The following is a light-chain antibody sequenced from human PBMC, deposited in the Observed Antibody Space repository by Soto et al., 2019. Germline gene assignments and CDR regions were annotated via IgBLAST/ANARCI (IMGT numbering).Light chain of an antibody. CDR1: QSLSGGY. V-gene: IGKV3-20*01. J-gene: IGKJ5*01. Sequence: EIVLTQSPGILSLSPGERATLSCRASQSLSGGYLAWFQQKPGQTPRLLIYSASNRATGIPDRSSGSGSGTDFTLTISKLEPEDFLVYYCQQNGSLPITFGQGTRLEIK. CDR3: QQNGSLPIT. CDR2: SAS.